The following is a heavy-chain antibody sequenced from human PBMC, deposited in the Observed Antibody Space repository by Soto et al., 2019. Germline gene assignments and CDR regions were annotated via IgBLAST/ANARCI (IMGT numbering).Heavy chain of an antibody. D-gene: IGHD5-12*01. J-gene: IGHJ3*02. Sequence: GASVKVSCKASGGTFSSYAISWVRQAPGQGLEWMGGIIPIFGTANYAQKFQGRVTITADESTSTAYMELSSLRSEDTAVYYCARDRQRRDGYKLYAFDIWGQGTMVTVSS. CDR3: ARDRQRRDGYKLYAFDI. CDR2: IIPIFGTA. CDR1: GGTFSSYA. V-gene: IGHV1-69*13.